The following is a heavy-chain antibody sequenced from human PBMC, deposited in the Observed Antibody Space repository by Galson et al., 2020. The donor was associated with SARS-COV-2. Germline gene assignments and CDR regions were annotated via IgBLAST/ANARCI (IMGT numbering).Heavy chain of an antibody. D-gene: IGHD2-15*01. J-gene: IGHJ4*02. V-gene: IGHV4-39*01. CDR2: FFYSGRT. Sequence: SETLSLTCTVSGGSISNNGYYWGWIRQPPGKGLEWIGSFFYSGRTYYNPSLKSRVSISVDTSQNQFSLKLDSVTPTDTAVYYCVRPVYCSGGNCSYNFDYWGQGTLVAVSS. CDR3: VRPVYCSGGNCSYNFDY. CDR1: GGSISNNGYY.